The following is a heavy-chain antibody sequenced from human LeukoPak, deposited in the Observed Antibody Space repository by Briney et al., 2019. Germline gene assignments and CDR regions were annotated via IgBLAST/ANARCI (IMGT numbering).Heavy chain of an antibody. V-gene: IGHV3-30*04. CDR3: ASTHYSSSSPLSDFEY. Sequence: GGSLRLSCAASGFIISGYAMHWVRQAPGKGLEWVAVISYDGSNKYYADSVKGRFTISRDNSKNTLFLQMNSLTTEDTAVYYCASTHYSSSSPLSDFEYWGQGTLVTVSS. CDR1: GFIISGYA. CDR2: ISYDGSNK. J-gene: IGHJ4*02. D-gene: IGHD6-6*01.